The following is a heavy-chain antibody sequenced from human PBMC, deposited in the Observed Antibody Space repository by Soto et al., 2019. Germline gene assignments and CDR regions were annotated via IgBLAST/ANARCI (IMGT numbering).Heavy chain of an antibody. V-gene: IGHV4-31*03. J-gene: IGHJ4*02. CDR1: GGSISSGGFY. CDR3: ARRYGNCFDY. CDR2: IFPSGST. Sequence: SETLSLTCTVSGGSISSGGFYWSWIRQLPEKGLEWIAYIFPSGSTSYNPSLRSRVSISADTSKNQLSLSLTSVTVADTAVYYCARRYGNCFDYWGQGTLVTVS. D-gene: IGHD1-1*01.